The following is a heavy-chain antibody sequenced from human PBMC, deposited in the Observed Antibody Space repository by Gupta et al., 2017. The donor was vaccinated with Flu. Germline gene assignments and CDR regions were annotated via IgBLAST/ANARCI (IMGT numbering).Heavy chain of an antibody. CDR3: ARSGARRYSSSRLPFDY. V-gene: IGHV4-34*01. J-gene: IGHJ4*02. D-gene: IGHD6-6*01. Sequence: PGKGLEVIGEINHSGSTNYNPSLKSRVTISVDTSKNQFSLKLSSVTAADTAVYYCARSGARRYSSSRLPFDYWGQGTLVTVSS. CDR2: INHSGST.